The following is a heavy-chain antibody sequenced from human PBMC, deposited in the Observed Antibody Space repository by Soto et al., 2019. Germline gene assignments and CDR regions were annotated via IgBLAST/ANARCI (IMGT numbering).Heavy chain of an antibody. CDR2: INHSGST. Sequence: PSETLSLTCAVYGGSFSGYYWTWIRQPPGTGLEWIGEINHSGSTNYNPSLKSRVTISVDTSKNQFSLKLTSVTAADTAVYYCARSQTTVTSYDYWGQGTRVTVSS. D-gene: IGHD4-17*01. CDR1: GGSFSGYY. V-gene: IGHV4-34*01. CDR3: ARSQTTVTSYDY. J-gene: IGHJ4*02.